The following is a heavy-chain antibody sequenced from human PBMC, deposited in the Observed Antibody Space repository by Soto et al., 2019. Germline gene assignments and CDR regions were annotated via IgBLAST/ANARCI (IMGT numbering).Heavy chain of an antibody. CDR2: INSDGSST. CDR3: ARLTLGYCSSTSCYDDAFDI. CDR1: GFTFSSYW. J-gene: IGHJ3*02. D-gene: IGHD2-2*01. Sequence: GGSLRLSCAASGFTFSSYWMHWVRQAPGKGLVWVSRINSDGSSTSYADSVKGRFTISRDNAKNTLYLQMNSLRAEDTAVYYCARLTLGYCSSTSCYDDAFDIWGQGTMVTVSS. V-gene: IGHV3-74*01.